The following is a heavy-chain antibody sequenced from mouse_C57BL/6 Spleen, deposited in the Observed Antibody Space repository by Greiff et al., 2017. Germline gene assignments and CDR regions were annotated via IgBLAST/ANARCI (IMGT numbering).Heavy chain of an antibody. CDR1: GYAFSSSW. V-gene: IGHV1-82*01. J-gene: IGHJ4*01. Sequence: QVQLQQSGPELVKPGASVKISCKASGYAFSSSWMNWVKQRPGKGLEWIGRIYPGDGDTNYNGKFKGKATLTADKSSSTAYMQLSSLTSEDSAVYFCASRYGNYWGQGTSVTVSS. CDR2: IYPGDGDT. CDR3: ASRYGNY. D-gene: IGHD1-1*01.